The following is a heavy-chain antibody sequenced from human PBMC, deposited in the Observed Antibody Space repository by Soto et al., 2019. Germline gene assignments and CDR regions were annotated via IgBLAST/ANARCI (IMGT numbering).Heavy chain of an antibody. CDR2: IYYSGTT. CDR1: GGPISSGSYS. V-gene: IGHV4-61*01. J-gene: IGHJ4*02. D-gene: IGHD1-26*01. Sequence: QLQLQESGPGLVKPSETLSLTCSVSGGPISSGSYSWSWMRQPPGKRLEWIGYIYYSGTTNYNPSLKRPVTISVDTSKNQFSLKLSSVPAADTAVYYCARGGGSYYIAYWGQGTLVTVSS. CDR3: ARGGGSYYIAY.